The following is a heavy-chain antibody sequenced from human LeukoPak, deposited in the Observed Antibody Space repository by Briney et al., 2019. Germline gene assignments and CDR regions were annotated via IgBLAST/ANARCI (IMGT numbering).Heavy chain of an antibody. CDR2: IYPGDSDT. D-gene: IGHD1-26*01. Sequence: GESLKISCKGSGYSFTSYWIGWVRQMPGKGLEWTGIIYPGDSDTRHSPSFQGQVTISADKSISTAYLQWSSLKASDTAMYYCAVGATWYYFDYWAREPWSPSPQ. CDR3: AVGATWYYFDY. V-gene: IGHV5-51*01. J-gene: IGHJ4*02. CDR1: GYSFTSYW.